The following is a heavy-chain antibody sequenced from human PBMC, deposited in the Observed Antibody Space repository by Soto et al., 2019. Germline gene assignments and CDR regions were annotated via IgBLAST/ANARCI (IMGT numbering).Heavy chain of an antibody. CDR2: ISAYNGNT. D-gene: IGHD3-22*01. J-gene: IGHJ6*02. CDR3: ARGRNYDSSGYYGYYYGMDV. Sequence: ASVKVSCKASGYTFTSYGISWVRQAPGQGLEWMGWISAYNGNTNYAQKLQGRVTMTTDTSTSTAYMELRSLRSDDTAVYYCARGRNYDSSGYYGYYYGMDVWGQGTMVTVSS. V-gene: IGHV1-18*01. CDR1: GYTFTSYG.